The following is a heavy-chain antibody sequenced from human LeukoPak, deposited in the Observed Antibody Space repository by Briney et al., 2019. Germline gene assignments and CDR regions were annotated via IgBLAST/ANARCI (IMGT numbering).Heavy chain of an antibody. D-gene: IGHD6-19*01. CDR2: IYSGGST. Sequence: GGSLRLSCAASGFTVSSNYMSWVRQAPGKGLEWVSVIYSGGSTYYADSVKGRFTISRDNSKNTLYLQMNSLRAEDTAVYYCAREVAVAGTGYNWFDPWGQGTPVTVSS. CDR1: GFTVSSNY. J-gene: IGHJ5*02. CDR3: AREVAVAGTGYNWFDP. V-gene: IGHV3-53*01.